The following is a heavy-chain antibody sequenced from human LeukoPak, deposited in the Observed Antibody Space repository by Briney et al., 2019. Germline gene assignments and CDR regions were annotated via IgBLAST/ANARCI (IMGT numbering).Heavy chain of an antibody. J-gene: IGHJ4*02. D-gene: IGHD6-13*01. Sequence: GGSLRLSCAASGFTFSSYAMSWVRQAPGRGLEWVSGISGSGGSTYYADSVEGRFTISRDNSRNTLYLQMNSPRAEDTAVYYCAILPGYSSGWYEVNYWGQGTLVTVSS. CDR1: GFTFSSYA. V-gene: IGHV3-23*01. CDR2: ISGSGGST. CDR3: AILPGYSSGWYEVNY.